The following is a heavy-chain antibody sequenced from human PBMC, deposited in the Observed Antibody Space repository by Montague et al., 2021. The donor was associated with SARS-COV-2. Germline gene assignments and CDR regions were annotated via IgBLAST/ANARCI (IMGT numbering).Heavy chain of an antibody. D-gene: IGHD3-10*01. CDR1: RGSISSGGNY. V-gene: IGHV4-31*03. J-gene: IGHJ5*01. Sequence: TLSLTCTVSRGSISSGGNYWSWICQHPVKGLEWIGYSYYSGSTYYNPSLKSRVSISVDTSKKQFSLKLSSVTAADTAVYYCARGRSYSSTGYGAFVSWCQGMPVTVSS. CDR3: ARGRSYSSTGYGAFVS. CDR2: SYYSGST.